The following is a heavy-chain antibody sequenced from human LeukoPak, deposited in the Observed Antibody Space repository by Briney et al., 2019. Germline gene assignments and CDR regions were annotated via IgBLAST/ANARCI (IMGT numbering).Heavy chain of an antibody. CDR2: IYYSGST. J-gene: IGHJ4*02. V-gene: IGHV4-30-4*08. CDR3: ATFTGWDYSSSPLFDY. CDR1: GGSISSGDYY. D-gene: IGHD6-6*01. Sequence: SETLSPTCTVSGGSISSGDYYWSWIRQPPGKGLEWIGYIYYSGSTYYNPSLKSRVTISVDTSKNQFSLKLSSVTAADTAVYYCATFTGWDYSSSPLFDYWGQGTLVTVSS.